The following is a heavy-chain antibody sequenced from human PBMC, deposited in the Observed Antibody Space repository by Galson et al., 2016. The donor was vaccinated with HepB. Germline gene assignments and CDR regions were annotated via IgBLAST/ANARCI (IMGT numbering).Heavy chain of an antibody. D-gene: IGHD1/OR15-1a*01. V-gene: IGHV6-1*01. J-gene: IGHJ6*02. Sequence: CAISGDSVSSNNAIWNWIRQSPSRGLEWLGRTYYRSKWYNDYGVSVKSRITISPDTSKNQFSLQLTSVTPADKAVYYCAGHLRMGRTSNGLDVWGQGTTVTVSS. CDR3: AGHLRMGRTSNGLDV. CDR2: TYYRSKWYN. CDR1: GDSVSSNNAI.